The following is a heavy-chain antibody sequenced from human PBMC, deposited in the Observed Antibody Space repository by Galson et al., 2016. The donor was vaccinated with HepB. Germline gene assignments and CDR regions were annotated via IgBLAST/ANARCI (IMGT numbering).Heavy chain of an antibody. J-gene: IGHJ4*02. CDR2: ISGSGSDT. D-gene: IGHD3-10*01. Sequence: SLRLSCAASGFTVSSYYMSWARQAPGKGLEWLSYISGSGSDTIYADSLKGRFTISRDNAENSLFLQIHSLGVEDTEVYYCARVGSLAGSGTYDYWGQGTLVTVSS. CDR3: ARVGSLAGSGTYDY. V-gene: IGHV3-11*05. CDR1: GFTVSSYY.